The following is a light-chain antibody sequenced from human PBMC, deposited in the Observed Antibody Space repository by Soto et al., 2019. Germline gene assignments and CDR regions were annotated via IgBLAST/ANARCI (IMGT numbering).Light chain of an antibody. CDR2: WAS. CDR1: QSVFYSSNNKNY. CDR3: QQYYRSPPTYT. V-gene: IGKV4-1*01. J-gene: IGKJ2*01. Sequence: DIVMTQSPDSLAVSLGERATINCKSSQSVFYSSNNKNYLAWYQLKPGQPPKLLIYWASTRESGVPDRFSGSGSETDFTLTISCLQAEDVAVYYCQQYYRSPPTYTFGQGTKLEIK.